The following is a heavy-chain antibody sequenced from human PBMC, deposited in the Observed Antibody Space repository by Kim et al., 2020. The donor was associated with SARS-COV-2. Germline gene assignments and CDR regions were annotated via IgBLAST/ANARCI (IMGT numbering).Heavy chain of an antibody. Sequence: GGSLRLSCAASGFTFSSYAMSWVRQAPGKGLEWVSALSGSGGSTFYADSVKGRFTISRDNSKNTLYLQMNSLRAEDTAVYYCAKDQGISAAGDYYYYGMDVWGQGTTVTVSS. CDR3: AKDQGISAAGDYYYYGMDV. J-gene: IGHJ6*02. CDR1: GFTFSSYA. V-gene: IGHV3-23*01. CDR2: LSGSGGST. D-gene: IGHD6-13*01.